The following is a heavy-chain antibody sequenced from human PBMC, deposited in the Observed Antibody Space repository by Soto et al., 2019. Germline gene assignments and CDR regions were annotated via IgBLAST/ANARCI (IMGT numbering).Heavy chain of an antibody. CDR1: GFNFGSGW. J-gene: IGHJ4*02. Sequence: EVQLVESGGGLVQPGGSLRLSCAASGFNFGSGWMHWVRQAPGKGLVWVSRIDSDGSRPTYADSVKGRFTISRDNAKNTLYLKMSSLTAEDTALYYCSREPLNYYDSDWGQGTLVTVSS. CDR3: SREPLNYYDSD. CDR2: IDSDGSRP. V-gene: IGHV3-74*01. D-gene: IGHD3-22*01.